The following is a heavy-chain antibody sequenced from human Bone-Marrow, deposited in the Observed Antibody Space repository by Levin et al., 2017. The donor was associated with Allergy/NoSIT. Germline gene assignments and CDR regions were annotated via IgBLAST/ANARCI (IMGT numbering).Heavy chain of an antibody. Sequence: GGSLRLSCAASGFTFSSYAMHWVRQAPGKGLEWVAVISYDGSNKYYADSVKGRFTISRDNSKNTLYLQMNSLRAEDTAVYYCARSGLTDIVVVPAAIEAWSYDAFDIWGQGTMVTVSS. V-gene: IGHV3-30-3*01. CDR3: ARSGLTDIVVVPAAIEAWSYDAFDI. CDR2: ISYDGSNK. CDR1: GFTFSSYA. J-gene: IGHJ3*02. D-gene: IGHD2-2*02.